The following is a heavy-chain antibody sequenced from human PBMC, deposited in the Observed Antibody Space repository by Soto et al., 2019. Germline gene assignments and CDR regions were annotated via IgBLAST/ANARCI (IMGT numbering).Heavy chain of an antibody. V-gene: IGHV4-4*07. D-gene: IGHD1-1*01. CDR2: IYATGTT. CDR3: VRVATKTLRVGFDP. CDR1: GASISGFY. Sequence: SETLSLTCTVSGASISGFYWSWIRKSAGKGLEWIGRIYATGTTDYNPSLKSRVMISVDTSKKQFSLKLSSVTAADTAVYYGVRVATKTLRVGFDPWGQGISVTVPS. J-gene: IGHJ5*02.